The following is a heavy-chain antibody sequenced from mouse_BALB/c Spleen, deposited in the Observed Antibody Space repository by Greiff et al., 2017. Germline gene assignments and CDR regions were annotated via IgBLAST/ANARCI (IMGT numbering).Heavy chain of an antibody. CDR1: GFNIKDTY. D-gene: IGHD2-12*01. J-gene: IGHJ3*01. CDR2: IDPANGNT. Sequence: VQLQQSGAELVKPGASVKLSCTASGFNIKDTYMHWVKQRPEQGLEWIGRIDPANGNTKYDPKFQGKATITADTSSNTAYLQLSSLTSEDTAVYYCARAIRRAWFAYWGQGTLVTVSA. V-gene: IGHV14-3*02. CDR3: ARAIRRAWFAY.